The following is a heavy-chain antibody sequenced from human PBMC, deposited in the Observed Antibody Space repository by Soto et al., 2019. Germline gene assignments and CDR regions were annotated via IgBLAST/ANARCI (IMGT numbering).Heavy chain of an antibody. CDR1: GFAFSTYA. J-gene: IGHJ6*02. Sequence: EVHLLESGGALEHPGGSLRLSCAASGFAFSTYAMTWVRQAPGKGLEWVSVISGSGGSSYYAASVKGRFTISRDNSKNTLYLQKNGLRAEDTALYYCAKVTKRAAAGRYEYYKYGMDVWGQGTTVTVSS. CDR2: ISGSGGSS. D-gene: IGHD6-13*01. V-gene: IGHV3-23*01. CDR3: AKVTKRAAAGRYEYYKYGMDV.